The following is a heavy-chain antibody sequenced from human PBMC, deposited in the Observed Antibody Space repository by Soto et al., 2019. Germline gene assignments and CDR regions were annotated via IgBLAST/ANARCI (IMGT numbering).Heavy chain of an antibody. CDR3: ARDEVPAANWLDP. Sequence: ASVKVSCKASGYTFINYGITWVRQAPGQGLEWMGWISGYNGNTNYAQKFQGRVTMTTDTSTSTAYMELRSLKSDDTAVYYCARDEVPAANWLDPWGQGSLVTVSS. J-gene: IGHJ5*02. CDR2: ISGYNGNT. D-gene: IGHD2-2*01. V-gene: IGHV1-18*01. CDR1: GYTFINYG.